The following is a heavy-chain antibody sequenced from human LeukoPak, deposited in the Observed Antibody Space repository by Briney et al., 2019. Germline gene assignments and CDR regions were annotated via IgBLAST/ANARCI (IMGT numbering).Heavy chain of an antibody. J-gene: IGHJ4*02. Sequence: GGSLILSCAASGFTFSSYGMHWGRAAPGKGLGGVAVIWYDGSNKYYAESVKGRFTISRDNSKNTLYLQMNSLRAEDTAVYYCARGGYDSSGYSDLFDYWGQGTLVTVSS. D-gene: IGHD3-22*01. CDR1: GFTFSSYG. CDR2: IWYDGSNK. CDR3: ARGGYDSSGYSDLFDY. V-gene: IGHV3-33*01.